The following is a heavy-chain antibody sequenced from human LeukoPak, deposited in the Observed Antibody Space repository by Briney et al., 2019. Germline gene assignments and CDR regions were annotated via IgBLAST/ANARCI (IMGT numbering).Heavy chain of an antibody. CDR2: ISGGGDK. V-gene: IGHV3-23*01. D-gene: IGHD3-22*01. J-gene: IGHJ4*02. CDR1: GFAFSRYG. Sequence: GGSLRLSCAGSGFAFSRYGMTWVRQAPGKGLEWVTTISGGGDKQYADHVKGRFTVSRDDSKNTLYLQMNSLRAEDTALYYCAKDVNSSGYYLGFDYWGQGTLVTVSS. CDR3: AKDVNSSGYYLGFDY.